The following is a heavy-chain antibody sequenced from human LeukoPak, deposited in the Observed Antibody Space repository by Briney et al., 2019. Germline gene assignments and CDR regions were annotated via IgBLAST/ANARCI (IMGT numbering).Heavy chain of an antibody. D-gene: IGHD1-26*01. CDR2: INPNSGGT. CDR3: ARGRVGATTVDY. J-gene: IGHJ4*02. CDR1: GYTFTGYS. V-gene: IGHV1-2*02. Sequence: ASVKVSCKASGYTFTGYSMHWVRQAPGQGLEWMGWINPNSGGTNYAQKFQGRVTMTRETSISTAYMELSRLRSDDTAVYYCARGRVGATTVDYWGQGTLVTVSS.